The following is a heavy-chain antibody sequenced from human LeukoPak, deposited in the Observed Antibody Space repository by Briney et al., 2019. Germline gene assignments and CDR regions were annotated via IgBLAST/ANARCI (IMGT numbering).Heavy chain of an antibody. CDR2: ISSSSSYI. V-gene: IGHV3-21*01. D-gene: IGHD4/OR15-4a*01. CDR3: AGTGYTVMVPFDY. J-gene: IGHJ4*02. CDR1: GFTFSSYS. Sequence: GGSLRLSCAASGFTFSSYSMNWVRQAPGKGLEWVSSISSSSSYIYYADSVKGRFTISRDNAKNSLYLQMNSLRAEDTAVYYCAGTGYTVMVPFDYWGQGTLVTVSS.